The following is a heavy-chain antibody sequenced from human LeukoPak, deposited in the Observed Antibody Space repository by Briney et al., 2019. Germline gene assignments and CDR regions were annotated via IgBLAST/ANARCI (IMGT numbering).Heavy chain of an antibody. CDR2: ISYDGSNK. Sequence: GESLRLSCAASGFTFSSYAMHWVRQAPDKGLEWVAVISYDGSNKYYADSVKGRFTISRDNSKNTLYLQMNSLRAEDTAVYYCAREAAPAVARSKKSSGFSDYWGQGTLVTVSS. CDR3: AREAAPAVARSKKSSGFSDY. CDR1: GFTFSSYA. J-gene: IGHJ4*02. V-gene: IGHV3-30*04. D-gene: IGHD2-15*01.